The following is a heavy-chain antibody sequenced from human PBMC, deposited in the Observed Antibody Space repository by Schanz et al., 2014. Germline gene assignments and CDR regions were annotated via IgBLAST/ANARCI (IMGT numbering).Heavy chain of an antibody. Sequence: QVQLIQSGAEVKKPGASVKVSCTASGYTFTTYYMLWVRQAPGQGLEWMGIINPSGGSTRYGQKFQGRITVTTDTSTSTVYMELSSLRSEDTAVYYCARAPTAYCSDTSCLGTPFDYWGQGTLVTVSS. V-gene: IGHV1-46*03. CDR1: GYTFTTYY. D-gene: IGHD2-2*01. J-gene: IGHJ4*02. CDR3: ARAPTAYCSDTSCLGTPFDY. CDR2: INPSGGST.